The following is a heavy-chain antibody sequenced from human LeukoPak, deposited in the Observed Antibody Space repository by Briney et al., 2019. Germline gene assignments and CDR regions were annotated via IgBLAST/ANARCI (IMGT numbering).Heavy chain of an antibody. CDR2: IIPILGIA. CDR3: ARASHVSIAVAADNYYYYGMDV. CDR1: GGTFSSYA. J-gene: IGHJ6*02. Sequence: ASVKVSCTASGGTFSSYAISWVRQAPGQGLEWMGRIIPILGIANYAQKFQGRVTITADKSTSTAYMELSSLRSEDTAVYYCARASHVSIAVAADNYYYYGMDVWGQGTTVTVSS. V-gene: IGHV1-69*04. D-gene: IGHD6-19*01.